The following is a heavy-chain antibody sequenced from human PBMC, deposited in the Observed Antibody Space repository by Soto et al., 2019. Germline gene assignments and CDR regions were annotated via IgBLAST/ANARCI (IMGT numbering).Heavy chain of an antibody. CDR2: IIPMFGTAA. CDR1: GVTFSSYG. D-gene: IGHD5-12*01. V-gene: IGHV1-69*06. CDR3: AREKEMATIIFDY. Sequence: QVQLVQSGAEVKKPGSSVKVSCKASGVTFSSYGISWLRQAPGQGLEWMVGIIPMFGTAAHYAQKFQGRVTITADKSTSTVYIELSSLRSEDTAVYYCAREKEMATIIFDYWGQGTLVTVSS. J-gene: IGHJ4*02.